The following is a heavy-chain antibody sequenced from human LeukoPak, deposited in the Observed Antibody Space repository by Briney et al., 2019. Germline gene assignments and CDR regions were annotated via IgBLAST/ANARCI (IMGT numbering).Heavy chain of an antibody. CDR1: GYTLTELS. CDR3: ATDLVAVAGTDAFDI. CDR2: FDPEGGET. J-gene: IGHJ3*02. V-gene: IGHV1-24*01. D-gene: IGHD6-19*01. Sequence: ASVKVSCKVSGYTLTELSMHWVRQAPGKGLEWMGGFDPEGGETIYAQKFQGRVTMTEDTSTDTAYMELSSLRSEDTAVYYCATDLVAVAGTDAFDIWGQGTMVTVSS.